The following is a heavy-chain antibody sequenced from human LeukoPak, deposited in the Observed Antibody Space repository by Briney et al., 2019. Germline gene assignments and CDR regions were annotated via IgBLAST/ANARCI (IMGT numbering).Heavy chain of an antibody. Sequence: GGSLRLSCAASGFTFSSYGMHWVRQAPGKGLEWVAFIRYDGSNKYYADSVKGRFTISRDNSKNTLYLQMNSLRAEDTAAYYCAKILATNYDYVWGTEDYWGQGTLVTVSS. J-gene: IGHJ4*02. V-gene: IGHV3-30*02. CDR2: IRYDGSNK. CDR1: GFTFSSYG. D-gene: IGHD3-16*01. CDR3: AKILATNYDYVWGTEDY.